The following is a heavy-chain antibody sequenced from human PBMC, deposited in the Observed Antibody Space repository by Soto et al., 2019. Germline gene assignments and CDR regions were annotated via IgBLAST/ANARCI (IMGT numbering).Heavy chain of an antibody. CDR2: IFHSGST. CDR3: ARGIQMWSQVYYGMEV. CDR1: GGSISSDYW. J-gene: IGHJ6*02. V-gene: IGHV4-4*02. D-gene: IGHD2-21*01. Sequence: QVQLQESGPGVVKPSGTLSLTCGVSGGSISSDYWWAWVRQSPGRGLEWIGEIFHSGSTHYNPSLESRVTMSVDIVNNHFSLKLMSVTAADTAVYYCARGIQMWSQVYYGMEVWGQGTTVTVSS.